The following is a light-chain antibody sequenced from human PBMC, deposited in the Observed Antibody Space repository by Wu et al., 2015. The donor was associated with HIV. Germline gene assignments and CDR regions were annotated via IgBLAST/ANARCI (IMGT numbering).Light chain of an antibody. J-gene: IGKJ4*01. Sequence: DIVLTQSPGTLSLSPGERATLSCRASQSVSSNYLAWYQQKPGQAPRLLIYGASGRATGIPDRFSGSGSGTDFTLIISRLEPEDFAVYYCQQYGSSPLTFGGRTALEIK. V-gene: IGKV3-20*01. CDR2: GAS. CDR1: QSVSSNY. CDR3: QQYGSSPLT.